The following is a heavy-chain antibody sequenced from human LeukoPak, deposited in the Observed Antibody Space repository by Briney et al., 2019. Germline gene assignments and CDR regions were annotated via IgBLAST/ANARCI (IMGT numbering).Heavy chain of an antibody. V-gene: IGHV3-74*01. D-gene: IGHD2-21*02. Sequence: GGSLRLSCAASGFTFSSYWMHWVRQAPGKGLVWLSRINSDGSSTSYADSVKGRFTISRDNAKNTLYLQMNSLRAEDTAVYYCARDGVVVTAIYDAFDIWGQGTMVTVSS. CDR1: GFTFSSYW. CDR2: INSDGSST. J-gene: IGHJ3*02. CDR3: ARDGVVVTAIYDAFDI.